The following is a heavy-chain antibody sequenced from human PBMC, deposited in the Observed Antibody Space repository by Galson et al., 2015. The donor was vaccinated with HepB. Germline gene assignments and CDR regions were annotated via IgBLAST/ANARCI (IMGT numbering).Heavy chain of an antibody. CDR1: GFTFSSYA. CDR2: ISYDGNNK. J-gene: IGHJ4*02. Sequence: SLRLSCAASGFTFSSYAMHWVRQAPGKGLEWVAVISYDGNNKYYADSVKGRFTISRDNSKNTLYLHMDSLRAEDTAGYYCARSSSSWYTDYWGQGTLLTVSP. CDR3: ARSSSSWYTDY. D-gene: IGHD6-13*01. V-gene: IGHV3-30*04.